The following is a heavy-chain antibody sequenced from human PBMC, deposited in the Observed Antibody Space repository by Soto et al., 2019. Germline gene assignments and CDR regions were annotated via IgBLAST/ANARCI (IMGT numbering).Heavy chain of an antibody. CDR2: IYSLGNT. J-gene: IGHJ4*02. V-gene: IGHV4-39*01. D-gene: IGHD3-22*01. CDR3: ARQIYDSSGYYYAY. CDR1: GGSISSSSYY. Sequence: QMQLQESGPGLVKPSETLSLTCTVSGGSISSSSYYWGWIRQPPGQGLEWLGTIYSLGNTSYNPSIKSRVTISVDKSKSQLFLKLSSVTAPDTAVYYCARQIYDSSGYYYAYWGQGTLVTVSS.